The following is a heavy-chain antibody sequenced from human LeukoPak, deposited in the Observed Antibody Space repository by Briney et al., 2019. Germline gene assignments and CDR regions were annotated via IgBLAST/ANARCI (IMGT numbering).Heavy chain of an antibody. D-gene: IGHD3-3*01. Sequence: GGSLRLSCAASGFSVINAWMSWVRQAPGQGLEWVGRIKSRADGGTTGYAAPVEGKFSISRDDSENTLYLQMNSLQIDDTALYYCLIFPGRWGQGTLVTVSS. J-gene: IGHJ4*02. CDR3: LIFPGR. V-gene: IGHV3-15*05. CDR1: GFSVINAW. CDR2: IKSRADGGTT.